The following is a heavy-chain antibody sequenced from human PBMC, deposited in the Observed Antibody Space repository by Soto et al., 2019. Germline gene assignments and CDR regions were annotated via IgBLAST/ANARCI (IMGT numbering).Heavy chain of an antibody. Sequence: SQTLSHTCAISGDSVSSNSAAWNWIRQSPSRGLEWLGRTYYRSKWYNDYAVSVKSRITINPDTSKNQFSLQLNSVTPEDTAVYYCARDLPGTTGNYYYYGMDVWGQGTTVTVSS. D-gene: IGHD1-1*01. CDR2: TYYRSKWYN. V-gene: IGHV6-1*01. CDR3: ARDLPGTTGNYYYYGMDV. CDR1: GDSVSSNSAA. J-gene: IGHJ6*02.